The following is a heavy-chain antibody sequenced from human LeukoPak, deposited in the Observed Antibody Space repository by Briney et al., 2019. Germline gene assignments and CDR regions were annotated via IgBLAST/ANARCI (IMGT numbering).Heavy chain of an antibody. J-gene: IGHJ6*03. CDR2: ISSSSSYI. Sequence: ETLSLTCTVSGYSISSGYYWGWVRQAPGKGLEWVSSISSSSSYIYYADSVKGRFTISRDNAKNSLYLQMNSLRAEDTAVYYCARLVGATPAYRLYYYYYMDVWGKGTTVTISS. CDR3: ARLVGATPAYRLYYYYYMDV. D-gene: IGHD1-26*01. CDR1: GYSISSGYY. V-gene: IGHV3-21*01.